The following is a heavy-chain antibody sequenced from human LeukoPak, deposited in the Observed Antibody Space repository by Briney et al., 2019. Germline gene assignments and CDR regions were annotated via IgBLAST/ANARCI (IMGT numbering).Heavy chain of an antibody. J-gene: IGHJ6*02. CDR3: ARVITMVRGVRIYYYYGMDV. D-gene: IGHD3-10*01. CDR2: INHSGST. Sequence: SETLPLTCAVYGGSFSGYYWSWIRQPPGKGLEWIGEINHSGSTNYNPSLKSRVTISVDTSKNQFSLKLSSVTAADTAVYYCARVITMVRGVRIYYYYGMDVWGQGTTVTVSS. V-gene: IGHV4-34*01. CDR1: GGSFSGYY.